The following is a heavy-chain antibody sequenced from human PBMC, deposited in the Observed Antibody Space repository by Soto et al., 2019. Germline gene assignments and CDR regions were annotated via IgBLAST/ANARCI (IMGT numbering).Heavy chain of an antibody. CDR1: GFTFSSYW. J-gene: IGHJ4*02. D-gene: IGHD2-15*01. CDR3: ARDQGYCSGGSCYVAGY. Sequence: EVQLVESGGGLVQPGGSLRLSCAASGFTFSSYWMHWVRQAPGKGLVCVSRINSDGSSTGYADSVMGRFTISRDNAKNTLYLQMNSLRDEDTAVYYCARDQGYCSGGSCYVAGYWGQGTLVTVSS. CDR2: INSDGSST. V-gene: IGHV3-74*01.